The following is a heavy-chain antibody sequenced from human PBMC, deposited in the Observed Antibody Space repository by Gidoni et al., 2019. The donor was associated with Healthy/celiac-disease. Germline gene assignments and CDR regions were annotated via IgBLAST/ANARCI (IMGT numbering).Heavy chain of an antibody. CDR1: RFTFSSYG. CDR2: ISYDGSNK. V-gene: IGHV3-30*18. Sequence: GVQPGRSLRLSCAASRFTFSSYGMHWVRQAPGKGLEWVAVISYDGSNKYYADSVKGRFTISRDNSKNTLYLQMNSLRAEDTAVYYCAKAVITIFGVVKAGWFDPWGQGTLVTVSS. J-gene: IGHJ5*02. D-gene: IGHD3-3*01. CDR3: AKAVITIFGVVKAGWFDP.